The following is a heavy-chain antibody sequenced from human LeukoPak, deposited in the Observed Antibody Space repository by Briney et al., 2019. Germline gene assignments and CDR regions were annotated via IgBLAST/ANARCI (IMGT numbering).Heavy chain of an antibody. CDR1: GFTFSCYG. D-gene: IGHD3-22*01. CDR3: ATGRYYCNSSGYPEFDY. J-gene: IGHJ4*02. Sequence: GGSLRLSCAASGFTFSCYGMHWVRQAPGKGLEWVAALSYEGSNKFYADSVKGRFTISRDNSKNTLYLQMNGLRGEDTAVYYCATGRYYCNSSGYPEFDYWGQGTPVTVSS. CDR2: LSYEGSNK. V-gene: IGHV3-30*03.